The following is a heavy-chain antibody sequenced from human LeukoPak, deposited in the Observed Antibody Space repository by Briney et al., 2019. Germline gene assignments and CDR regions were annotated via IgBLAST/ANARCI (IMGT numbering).Heavy chain of an antibody. V-gene: IGHV4-59*01. J-gene: IGHJ4*02. Sequence: PSETLSLTCTVAGGSINSYYWSWIRQPPGKGLEWIGYIYYSGSTNYNPSLKSRVTISVDTSKNQFSLRLNSVTAADTAIYYCARHGYDSRSYSHLIWGQGTLVTVSS. CDR2: IYYSGST. CDR1: GGSINSYY. CDR3: ARHGYDSRSYSHLI. D-gene: IGHD3-10*01.